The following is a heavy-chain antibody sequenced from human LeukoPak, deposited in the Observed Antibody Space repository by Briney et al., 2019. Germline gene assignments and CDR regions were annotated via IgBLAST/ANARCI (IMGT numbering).Heavy chain of an antibody. CDR1: GFTFSIYA. V-gene: IGHV3-30-3*01. Sequence: PGGSLRLSCAASGFTFSIYAMHGVRQAPGKGLEWVAVISYDGSNKYYADSVKGRFTISRDNSKNTLYLQMNSLRAEDTAVYYCARDNIFGVVAHHGMDVWGQGTTVTVSS. D-gene: IGHD3-3*02. CDR2: ISYDGSNK. CDR3: ARDNIFGVVAHHGMDV. J-gene: IGHJ6*02.